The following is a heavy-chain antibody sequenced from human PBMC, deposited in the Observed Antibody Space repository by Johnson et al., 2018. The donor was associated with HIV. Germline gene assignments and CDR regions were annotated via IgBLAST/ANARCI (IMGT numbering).Heavy chain of an antibody. V-gene: IGHV3-13*01. CDR1: GFTFSSYD. CDR3: ARGKGAAAAEAFDI. J-gene: IGHJ3*02. Sequence: VQLVESGGGLVQPGGSLRLSCAASGFTFSSYDMHWVRQATGKGLEWVSAIGTAGDTYYPGSVKGRFTISRENAKNSLYLQMNSLRAGDTAVDYCARGKGAAAAEAFDIWGQGTMLTVSS. CDR2: IGTAGDT. D-gene: IGHD6-13*01.